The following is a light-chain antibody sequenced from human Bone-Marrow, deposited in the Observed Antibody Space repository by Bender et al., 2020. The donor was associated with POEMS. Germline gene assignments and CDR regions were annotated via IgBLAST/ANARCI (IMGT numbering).Light chain of an antibody. CDR3: SAWDGILNGWV. J-gene: IGLJ3*02. V-gene: IGLV1-44*01. CDR1: SSNIGGNA. CDR2: GND. Sequence: QSVLTQPPSASGTPGQRVTISCSGSSSNIGGNAVNWWQQLPGTAPKLLIYGNDRRPSGGPDRLAGSKSGTSASLASSGLQSEDEADYFCSAWDGILNGWVFGGGTELTVL.